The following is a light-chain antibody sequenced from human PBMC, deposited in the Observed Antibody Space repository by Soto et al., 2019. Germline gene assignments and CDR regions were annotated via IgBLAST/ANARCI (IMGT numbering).Light chain of an antibody. CDR1: SSDVGSYNL. Sequence: QSALTQPASVSGSPGQSITISCTGTSSDVGSYNLVSWYQQHPGKAPKLMIYEGSKRPSGVSNRFSGSKSGNTASLTISGRQAEDEAEYYCCSYAGSSTSVVFGGGTKVTVL. J-gene: IGLJ2*01. CDR2: EGS. V-gene: IGLV2-23*01. CDR3: CSYAGSSTSVV.